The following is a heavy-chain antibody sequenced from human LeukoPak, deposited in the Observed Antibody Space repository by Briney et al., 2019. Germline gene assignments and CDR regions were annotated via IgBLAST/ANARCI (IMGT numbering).Heavy chain of an antibody. CDR2: IYYSGST. CDR3: ARLDGYSYGGDY. V-gene: IGHV4-59*12. D-gene: IGHD5-18*01. Sequence: SETLSLTCTVSGGSISSYYWSWIRQPPGKGLEWIGYIYYSGSTNYNPSLKSRVAISVDTSKNQFSLKLSSVTAADTAVYYCARLDGYSYGGDYWGQGTLVTVSS. CDR1: GGSISSYY. J-gene: IGHJ4*02.